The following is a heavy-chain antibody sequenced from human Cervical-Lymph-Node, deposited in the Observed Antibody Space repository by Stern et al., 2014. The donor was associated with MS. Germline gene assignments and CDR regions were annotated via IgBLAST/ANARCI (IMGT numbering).Heavy chain of an antibody. CDR1: GGSISSSYY. D-gene: IGHD4-11*01. CDR3: VRQVTVRSRFDY. CDR2: IDDTGRT. V-gene: IGHV4-39*01. J-gene: IGHJ4*02. Sequence: QVQLQESGPGLVKPSETLSRTCTVSGGSISSSYYWGWIRQSSGKGLEWIGSIDDTGRTFYNPSLKSRVTISVDTPNNHFSLKLSSVTAADTAVYYCVRQVTVRSRFDYWGQGTLVTVSS.